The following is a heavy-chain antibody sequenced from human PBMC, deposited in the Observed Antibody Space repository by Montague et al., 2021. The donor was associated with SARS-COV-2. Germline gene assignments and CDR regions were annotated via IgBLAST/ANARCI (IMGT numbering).Heavy chain of an antibody. CDR1: GGSISNRNYY. V-gene: IGHV4-39*01. Sequence: SETLSLTCTVSGGSISNRNYYWGWVRQHPGKGLEWIVSMDYVGNPFSNPPPRSRFAISLDRSKSQLSQRLRSVTTTDTAVFSCVHGRRGTVFPFSPGAIEFWGQGTTVTVSS. J-gene: IGHJ3*01. CDR2: MDYVGNP. CDR3: VHGRRGTVFPFSPGAIEF. D-gene: IGHD2-8*02.